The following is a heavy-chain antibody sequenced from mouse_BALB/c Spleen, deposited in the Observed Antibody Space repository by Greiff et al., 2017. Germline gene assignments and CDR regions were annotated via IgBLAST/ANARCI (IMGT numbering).Heavy chain of an antibody. CDR1: GYAFTNYL. CDR3: AAYRYRDAMDY. D-gene: IGHD2-14*01. J-gene: IGHJ2*01. V-gene: IGHV1-54*01. Sequence: QVQLKESGAELVRPGTSVKVSCKASGYAFTNYLIEWVKQRPGQGLEWIGVINPGSGGTNYNEKFKGKATLTADKSSSTAYMQLSSLTSDDSAVYFCAAYRYRDAMDYWGQGTTLTVSS. CDR2: INPGSGGT.